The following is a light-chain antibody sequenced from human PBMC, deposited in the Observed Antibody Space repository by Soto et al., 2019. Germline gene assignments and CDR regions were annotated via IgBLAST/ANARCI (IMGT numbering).Light chain of an antibody. CDR3: QQYNNWPPT. V-gene: IGKV1-39*01. CDR2: AAS. Sequence: DIQMTQSPSSLSASVGDSVTITCRASQSISTYLNWYQQMPGKAPNLLIYAASSLQSGVPSRFSGSGSGTEFTLTISSLQSEDFAVYYCQQYNNWPPTFGQGTKVDIK. J-gene: IGKJ1*01. CDR1: QSISTY.